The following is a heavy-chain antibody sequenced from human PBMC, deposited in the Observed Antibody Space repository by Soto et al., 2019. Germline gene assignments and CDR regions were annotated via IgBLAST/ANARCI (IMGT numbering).Heavy chain of an antibody. CDR3: ARGSSRWDY. D-gene: IGHD6-13*01. J-gene: IGHJ4*02. CDR1: GFTFSNYW. CDR2: INNDGSRT. Sequence: GGSLRLSCAASGFTFSNYWIHWVRQVPGEGLVWVSTINNDGSRTWYADSVRGRIAMSRDNARNLVYLQMNSLRAADTAMYYCARGSSRWDYWGQGTLVTVSS. V-gene: IGHV3-74*01.